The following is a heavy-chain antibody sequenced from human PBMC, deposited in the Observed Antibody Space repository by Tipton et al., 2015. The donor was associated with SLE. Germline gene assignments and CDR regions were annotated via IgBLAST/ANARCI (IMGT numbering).Heavy chain of an antibody. CDR1: GFTFSSYW. Sequence: SLRLSCAASGFTFSSYWMSWVRQAPGKGLEWVANIKQDGSEKYYVDSVKGRFTISRDNAKNSLYLQMNSLRAEDTAVYHCARSYNYHGLGPGSFDIWGQGTMVTVSS. J-gene: IGHJ3*02. D-gene: IGHD3-10*01. V-gene: IGHV3-7*01. CDR2: IKQDGSEK. CDR3: ARSYNYHGLGPGSFDI.